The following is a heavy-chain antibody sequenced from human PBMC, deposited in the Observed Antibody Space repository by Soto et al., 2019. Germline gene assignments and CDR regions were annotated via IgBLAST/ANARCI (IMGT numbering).Heavy chain of an antibody. CDR2: IYYSGST. J-gene: IGHJ6*03. V-gene: IGHV4-31*03. D-gene: IGHD3-16*02. CDR1: GGSISSGGYY. CDR3: ARVSRGTFGGVIVTPVYPYYYYYYMDV. Sequence: QVQLQESGPGLVKPSQTLSLTCTVSGGSISSGGYYWSWIRQHPGKGLEWIGYIYYSGSTYYNPSLKSRVTISVDTSKNQFSLKLSSVTAADTAVYYCARVSRGTFGGVIVTPVYPYYYYYYMDVWGKGTTVTVSS.